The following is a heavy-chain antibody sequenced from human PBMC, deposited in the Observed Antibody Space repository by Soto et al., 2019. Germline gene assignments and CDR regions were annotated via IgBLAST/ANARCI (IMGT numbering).Heavy chain of an antibody. V-gene: IGHV4-34*01. Sequence: QVQLQQWGAGLLKPSETLSLTCAVYGGSFSGYYWSWIRQPPGKGLEWIGEINHSGSTNYNPSLKSQVTISVDTSKNQFSLKLSSVTAADTAVYYCASDSSGYYYYYYGMDVWGQGTTVTVSS. D-gene: IGHD3-22*01. J-gene: IGHJ6*02. CDR2: INHSGST. CDR3: ASDSSGYYYYYYGMDV. CDR1: GGSFSGYY.